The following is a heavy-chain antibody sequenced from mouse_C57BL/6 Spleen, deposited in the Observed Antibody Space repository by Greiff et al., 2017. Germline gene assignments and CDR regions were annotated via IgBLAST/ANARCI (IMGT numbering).Heavy chain of an antibody. V-gene: IGHV5-17*01. CDR3: ASPFITPGYAMDY. CDR2: ISSGSSTI. CDR1: GFTFSDYG. Sequence: DVMLVESGGGLVKPGGSLKLSCAASGFTFSDYGMHWVRQAPEKGLEWVAYISSGSSTIYYADTVKGRFTISRENAKNTLFLQMTSLRSEDTAMYYCASPFITPGYAMDYWGKGTSVTVSS. D-gene: IGHD1-1*01. J-gene: IGHJ4*01.